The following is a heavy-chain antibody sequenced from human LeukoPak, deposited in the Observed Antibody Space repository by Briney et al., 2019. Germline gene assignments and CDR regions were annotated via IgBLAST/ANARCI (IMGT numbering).Heavy chain of an antibody. V-gene: IGHV1-18*01. CDR3: AFENWFDP. CDR1: GGTFSSYA. CDR2: ISAYNGNT. Sequence: ASVKVSCKASGGTFSSYAISWVRQAPGQGLEWMGWISAYNGNTNYAQKFQGRVTITRDTSASTAYMELSSLRSEDTAVYYCAFENWFDPWGQGTLVTVSS. J-gene: IGHJ5*02.